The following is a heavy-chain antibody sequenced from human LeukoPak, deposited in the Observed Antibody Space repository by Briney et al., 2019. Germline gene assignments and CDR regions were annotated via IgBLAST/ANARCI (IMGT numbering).Heavy chain of an antibody. CDR2: INAGNGNT. V-gene: IGHV1-3*01. CDR1: GYTFTNYA. CDR3: ARDLEMAAVGTSDAFDI. J-gene: IGHJ3*02. Sequence: ASVTVSCKASGYTFTNYAMHWVRQAPGQRLEWMGWINAGNGNTKYSQKFQGRVTITRDTSASTAYMELSSLRSEDTAVYYCARDLEMAAVGTSDAFDIWGQGTMVTVSS. D-gene: IGHD6-13*01.